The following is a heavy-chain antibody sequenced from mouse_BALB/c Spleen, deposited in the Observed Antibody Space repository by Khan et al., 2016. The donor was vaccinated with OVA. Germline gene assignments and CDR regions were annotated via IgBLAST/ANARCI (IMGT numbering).Heavy chain of an antibody. V-gene: IGHV2-3*01. CDR2: IWGDGNT. CDR1: GFSLTSYG. Sequence: QVRLQQSGPGLVAPSQSLSITCTVSGFSLTSYGVSWVRQPPGKGLEWLGVIWGDGNTNFHSALRSRLSISKDNSKSQVFLKLNSQQTDDTATYYWAKDRGNYAVDYWGKGTSGTVSS. J-gene: IGHJ4*01. CDR3: AKDRGNYAVDY.